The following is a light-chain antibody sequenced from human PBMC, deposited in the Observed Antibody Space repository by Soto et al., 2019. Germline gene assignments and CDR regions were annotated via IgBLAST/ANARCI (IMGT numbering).Light chain of an antibody. CDR3: QSYDSSLSGWV. Sequence: QSVLTQPPSVSGAPGQRITISCTGSSSNIGAGYDVHWYQQLPGTAPKLLIYGNSNRPSGVPERFSGSKSGTSASLAITGGRAEDEADYYCQSYDSSLSGWVFGGGTKLTVL. CDR1: SSNIGAGYD. CDR2: GNS. V-gene: IGLV1-40*01. J-gene: IGLJ3*02.